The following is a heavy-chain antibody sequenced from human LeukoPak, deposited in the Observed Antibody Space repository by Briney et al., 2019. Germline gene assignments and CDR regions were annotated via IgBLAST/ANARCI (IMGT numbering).Heavy chain of an antibody. Sequence: PSETLSLTCTVSGDSISGYYWSWIRQPPGKGLEWIGYIYFDGSTYYNPSLKSRVTISVDTSKNQFSLRVSSVSAADTAVYYCARDISWLGLDYWGQGILVTVSS. J-gene: IGHJ4*02. D-gene: IGHD6-19*01. CDR2: IYFDGST. CDR1: GDSISGYY. V-gene: IGHV4-59*01. CDR3: ARDISWLGLDY.